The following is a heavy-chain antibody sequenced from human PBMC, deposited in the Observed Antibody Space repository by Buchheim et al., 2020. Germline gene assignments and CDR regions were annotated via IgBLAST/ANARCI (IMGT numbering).Heavy chain of an antibody. Sequence: QVQLVQSGAEVKKPGASVKVSCKASGYTFTSYYMHWVRQAPGQGLEWMGIINPSGGSTSYAQKFQGRVTMTRDTSISTAYMELSRLRSDDTAVYYCARGSRYDFWSGYYYYYYGMDAWGQGTT. J-gene: IGHJ6*02. CDR1: GYTFTSYY. D-gene: IGHD3-3*01. V-gene: IGHV1-46*01. CDR2: INPSGGST. CDR3: ARGSRYDFWSGYYYYYYGMDA.